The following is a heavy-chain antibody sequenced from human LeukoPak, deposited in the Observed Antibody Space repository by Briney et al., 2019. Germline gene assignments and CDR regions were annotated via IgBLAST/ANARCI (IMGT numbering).Heavy chain of an antibody. D-gene: IGHD2-2*01. Sequence: SETLSLTCTVSGGSINSSSYYWGWIRQPPGKGLEWIGSIYYSGSTYYNPSLKSRVTISVDTSKNQFSLKLSSVTAADTAVYYCARGFNDARLSPGAFDIWGQGTMVTVSS. CDR2: IYYSGST. CDR1: GGSINSSSYY. J-gene: IGHJ3*02. V-gene: IGHV4-39*07. CDR3: ARGFNDARLSPGAFDI.